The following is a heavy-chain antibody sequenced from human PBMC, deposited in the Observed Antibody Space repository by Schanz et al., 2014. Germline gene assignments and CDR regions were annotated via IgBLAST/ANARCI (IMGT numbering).Heavy chain of an antibody. D-gene: IGHD3-16*01. CDR1: GYSFTTYF. J-gene: IGHJ6*02. Sequence: QVHLMQSGAEAKKPGASVKVSCKAFGYSFTTYFIHWVRLAPGQGFEWMGLISPSGGSTSYAQKFQGRVTRTRDTTASTVFMEPRGLTSEDTAVYYCGRGGGAYPQKYGMDVWGQGTTVTVSS. CDR2: ISPSGGST. V-gene: IGHV1-46*01. CDR3: GRGGGAYPQKYGMDV.